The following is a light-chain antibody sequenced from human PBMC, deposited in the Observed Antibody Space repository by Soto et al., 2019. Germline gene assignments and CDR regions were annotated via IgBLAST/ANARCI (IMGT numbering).Light chain of an antibody. CDR2: DAS. V-gene: IGKV1-13*02. J-gene: IGKJ4*01. CDR1: QGISSA. Sequence: AIQLTQSPSSLSASVGDRVTVTCRASQGISSALAWYQQEPGKAPKLLIYDASSLQSGVPSRFSGSGSGTDFTLTISSLQTEDSATYYCQQFYSDTLTFGGGTKVEIK. CDR3: QQFYSDTLT.